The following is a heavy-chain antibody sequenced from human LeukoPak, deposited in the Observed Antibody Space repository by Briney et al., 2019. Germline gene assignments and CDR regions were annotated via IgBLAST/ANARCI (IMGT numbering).Heavy chain of an antibody. J-gene: IGHJ4*02. V-gene: IGHV1-2*06. CDR2: INPNSGGT. Sequence: GASVKVSCKASGYTFTGYYMHWVRQAPGQGLEWMGRINPNSGGTNYAQKFQGRVTMTRDTSISTAYMELSRLRSGDTAVYYCARDRGRIQLWRPDYWGQGTLVTVSS. D-gene: IGHD5-18*01. CDR1: GYTFTGYY. CDR3: ARDRGRIQLWRPDY.